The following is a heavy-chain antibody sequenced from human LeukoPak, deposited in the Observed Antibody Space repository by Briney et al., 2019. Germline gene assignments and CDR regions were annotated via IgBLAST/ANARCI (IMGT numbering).Heavy chain of an antibody. Sequence: SVKVSCKASGGTFSGYAISWVRQAPGQGLEWMGRIIPILGIANYAQKFQGRVTITAGKSTSTAYMELSSLRSEDTAVYYCARSVVPAGVRNGMDVWGQGTTVTVSS. CDR3: ARSVVPAGVRNGMDV. CDR1: GGTFSGYA. V-gene: IGHV1-69*04. J-gene: IGHJ6*02. CDR2: IIPILGIA. D-gene: IGHD2-2*01.